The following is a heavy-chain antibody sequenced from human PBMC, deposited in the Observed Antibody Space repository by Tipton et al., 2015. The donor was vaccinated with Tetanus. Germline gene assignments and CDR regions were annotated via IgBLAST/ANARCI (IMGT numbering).Heavy chain of an antibody. CDR1: GFTFSRNP. D-gene: IGHD6-13*01. CDR2: ISGSGGST. V-gene: IGHV3-23*01. J-gene: IGHJ4*02. Sequence: SLRLSCAAPGFTFSRNPMTWVRQAPGKGLEWVSGISGSGGSTYYADSVKGRFTISRDNSKNTLYLQMNSLRAEDTAVYYCAKEGLSAFDYWGQGTLVSVSS. CDR3: AKEGLSAFDY.